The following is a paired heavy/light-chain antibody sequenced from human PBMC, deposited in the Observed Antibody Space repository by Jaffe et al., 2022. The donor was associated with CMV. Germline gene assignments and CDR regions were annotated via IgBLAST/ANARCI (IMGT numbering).Light chain of an antibody. CDR1: QSLLHSNGYNY. CDR3: MQALQTPRT. CDR2: LGS. Sequence: DIVMTQSPLSLPVTPGEPASISCRSSQSLLHSNGYNYLDWYLQKPGKSPQLLIYLGSNRASGVPDRFSGSGSGTDFTLKISRVEAEDVGVYYCMQALQTPRTFGQGTKVEIK. J-gene: IGKJ1*01. V-gene: IGKV2-28*01.
Heavy chain of an antibody. CDR1: GFTFSSYA. CDR3: VKWGYCSSTSCKRDFDY. D-gene: IGHD2-2*01. Sequence: EVQLVESGGGLVQPGGSLRLSCSASGFTFSSYAMHWVRQAPGKGLEYVSAISSNGGSTYYADSVKGRFTISRDNSKNTLYLQMSSLRAEDTAVYYCVKWGYCSSTSCKRDFDYWGQGTLVTVSS. V-gene: IGHV3-64D*06. J-gene: IGHJ4*02. CDR2: ISSNGGST.